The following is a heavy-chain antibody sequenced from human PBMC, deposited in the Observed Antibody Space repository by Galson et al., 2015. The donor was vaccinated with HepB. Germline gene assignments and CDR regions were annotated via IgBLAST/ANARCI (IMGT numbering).Heavy chain of an antibody. CDR2: INGGDGDA. D-gene: IGHD6-13*01. Sequence: SVKVSCKASGYTFSNYAIHWVRQPPGQGLEWMGHINGGDGDAKYSHKFQGRVTFTRDASASTAYTELSSLRPEDRAVYYCARIRSISWFDFWGQGTLVTVSS. J-gene: IGHJ4*02. CDR1: GYTFSNYA. CDR3: ARIRSISWFDF. V-gene: IGHV1-3*01.